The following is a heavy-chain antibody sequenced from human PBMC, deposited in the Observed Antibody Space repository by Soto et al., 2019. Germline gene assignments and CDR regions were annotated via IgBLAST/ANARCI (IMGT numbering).Heavy chain of an antibody. V-gene: IGHV1-69*10. CDR1: GGTFSSYA. J-gene: IGHJ2*01. D-gene: IGHD7-27*01. Sequence: ASVKVSCKASGGTFSSYAISWVRQAPGQGLECMGGIIPILGIANYAQKFQGRVTITADKSTSTAYMELNSLRSEDTAVYYWGSLTGEGEYFDLWGRGTLVTVSS. CDR3: GSLTGEGEYFDL. CDR2: IIPILGIA.